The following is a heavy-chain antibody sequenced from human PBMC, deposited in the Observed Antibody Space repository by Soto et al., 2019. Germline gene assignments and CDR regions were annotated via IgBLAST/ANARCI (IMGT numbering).Heavy chain of an antibody. Sequence: GGSLRLSCAASGFTFNSYSMNWVRQAPGKGLEWVSSISSSSTYIYYADSVKDRFTISRDNAKNSLYLQMNSLRAEDTAVYYCARDLGYSYGYGFDYWGQGTLVTVSS. V-gene: IGHV3-21*01. CDR3: ARDLGYSYGYGFDY. CDR1: GFTFNSYS. D-gene: IGHD5-18*01. J-gene: IGHJ4*02. CDR2: ISSSSTYI.